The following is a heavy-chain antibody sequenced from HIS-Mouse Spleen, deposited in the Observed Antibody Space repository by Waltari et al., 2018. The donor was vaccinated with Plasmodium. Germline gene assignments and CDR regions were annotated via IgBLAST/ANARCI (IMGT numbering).Heavy chain of an antibody. V-gene: IGHV4-59*12. J-gene: IGHJ4*02. CDR1: GGSISSYY. D-gene: IGHD3-3*01. CDR2: IYYSGST. CDR3: AKEVLGYYDFWSRPDY. Sequence: QVQLQESGPGLVTPSETLSLTCTVSGGSISSYYWRWIRQPPGKGLEWIGYIYYSGSTNYNPSLKSRVTISVDTSKNQFSLKLSSVTAADTAVYYCAKEVLGYYDFWSRPDYWGQGTLVTVSS.